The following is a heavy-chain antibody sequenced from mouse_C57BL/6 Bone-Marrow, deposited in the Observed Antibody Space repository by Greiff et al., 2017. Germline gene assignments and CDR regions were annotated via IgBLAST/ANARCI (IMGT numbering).Heavy chain of an antibody. J-gene: IGHJ4*01. Sequence: EVQLQQSGAELVRPGASVKLSCTASGFNIKDDYMHWVKQRPEQGLEWIGWIDPENGDTEYASKFQGKATITADTSSNTAYLQLSSLTSEDTAVYCCTKDYAMDYWGQGTSVTVSS. CDR3: TKDYAMDY. CDR1: GFNIKDDY. CDR2: IDPENGDT. V-gene: IGHV14-4*01.